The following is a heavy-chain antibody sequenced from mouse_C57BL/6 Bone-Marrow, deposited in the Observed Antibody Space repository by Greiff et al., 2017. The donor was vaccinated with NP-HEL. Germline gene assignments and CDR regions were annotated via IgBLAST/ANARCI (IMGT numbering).Heavy chain of an antibody. CDR1: GYSITSGYD. J-gene: IGHJ4*01. V-gene: IGHV3-1*01. CDR3: AGRKDYYAMDY. CDR2: ISYSGST. Sequence: EVKLVESGPGMVKPSQSLSLTCTVTGYSITSGYDWHWIRHFPGNKLEWMGYISYSGSTNYNPSLKSRISITHDTSKNHFFLKLKSVTTEDTATYYCAGRKDYYAMDYWGQGTSVTVSS. D-gene: IGHD4-1*01.